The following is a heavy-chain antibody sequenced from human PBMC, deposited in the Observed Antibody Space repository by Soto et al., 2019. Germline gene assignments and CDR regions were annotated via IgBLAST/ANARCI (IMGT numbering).Heavy chain of an antibody. CDR2: INHSGST. Sequence: QVQLQPGGAGLLKPSETLSLTCAVYGGSFSGYYWTWIRQPPGKGLGWIGEINHSGSTNYNPSLKSRVTISVDTAKNQFSLKLSSVTAADTAVYYCARGYGRIFDYWGQGTLVTVSS. J-gene: IGHJ4*02. V-gene: IGHV4-34*01. CDR1: GGSFSGYY. CDR3: ARGYGRIFDY. D-gene: IGHD3-10*01.